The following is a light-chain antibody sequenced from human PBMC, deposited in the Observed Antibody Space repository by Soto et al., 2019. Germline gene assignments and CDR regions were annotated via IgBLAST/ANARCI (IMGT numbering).Light chain of an antibody. CDR3: SSYADSNNLV. CDR2: EVN. V-gene: IGLV2-8*01. J-gene: IGLJ2*01. Sequence: QSALTKPPSASGSPGQSVTISCTGTSSDIGGYNFVSWYQQHPGKAPKLMIDEVNKRPSGVPDRFSGSKSGNTASLTVSGLQAEDEADYYCSSYADSNNLVFGGGTQLTVL. CDR1: SSDIGGYNF.